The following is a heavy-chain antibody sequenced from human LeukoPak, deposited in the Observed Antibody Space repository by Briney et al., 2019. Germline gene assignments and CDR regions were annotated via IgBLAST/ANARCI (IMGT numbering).Heavy chain of an antibody. CDR1: GFAFSDYS. D-gene: IGHD5-18*01. CDR3: ARVHRGYSYGRLDY. CDR2: ISSSDNTI. V-gene: IGHV3-48*02. Sequence: GGSLRLSCAACGFAFSDYSMNWVRQAPGKGLEWVSYISSSDNTIHYADSVKGRFTISRDNAKNSLYLETNSLRDEDTAVYYCARVHRGYSYGRLDYWGQGTLVTVSS. J-gene: IGHJ4*02.